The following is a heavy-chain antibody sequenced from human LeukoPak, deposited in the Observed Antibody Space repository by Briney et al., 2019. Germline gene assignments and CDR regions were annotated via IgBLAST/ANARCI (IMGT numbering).Heavy chain of an antibody. CDR3: AKTLGYSGYFSP. CDR1: GFTFSSYW. J-gene: IGHJ5*02. CDR2: INHNGNVN. V-gene: IGHV3-7*03. D-gene: IGHD3-22*01. Sequence: GGSLRLSCAASGFTFSSYWMNWARQAPGKGLEWVASINHNGNVNYYVDSVEGRFTISRDNSKNMLYLQMNSLRAEDTAVYYCAKTLGYSGYFSPWGQGTLVTVSS.